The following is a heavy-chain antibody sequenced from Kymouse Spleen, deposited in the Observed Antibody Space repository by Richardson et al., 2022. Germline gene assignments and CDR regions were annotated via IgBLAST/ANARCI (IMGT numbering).Heavy chain of an antibody. J-gene: IGHJ6*02. V-gene: IGHV3-21*03. CDR1: GFTFSSYS. CDR3: ARDDILTGCYGMDV. D-gene: IGHD3-9*01. CDR2: ISSSSSYI. Sequence: EVQLVESGGGLVKPGGSLRLSCAASGFTFSSYSMNWVRQAPGKGLEWVSSISSSSSYIYYADSVKGRFTISRDNAKNSLYLQMNSLRAEDTAVYYCARDDILTGCYGMDVWGQGTTVTVSS.